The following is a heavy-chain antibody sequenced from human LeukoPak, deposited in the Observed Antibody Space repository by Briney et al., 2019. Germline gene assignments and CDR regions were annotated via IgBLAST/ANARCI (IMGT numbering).Heavy chain of an antibody. CDR2: ISSSSSTI. J-gene: IGHJ6*02. D-gene: IGHD3-10*01. Sequence: GESLRLSCAASGLTFSSYSMNWVRQAPGKGLEWVSYISSSSSTIYYADSVKGRFTISRDNAKNSLYLQMNSLRDEDTAVYYCAREVSGSGSYYNGPYYYGMDVWGQGTTVTVSS. CDR1: GLTFSSYS. CDR3: AREVSGSGSYYNGPYYYGMDV. V-gene: IGHV3-48*02.